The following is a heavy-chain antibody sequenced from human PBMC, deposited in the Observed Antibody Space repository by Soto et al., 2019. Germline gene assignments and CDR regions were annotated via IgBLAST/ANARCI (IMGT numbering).Heavy chain of an antibody. V-gene: IGHV3-53*01. CDR1: GFTVSSNY. D-gene: IGHD1-7*01. J-gene: IGHJ5*02. CDR2: IYSGGST. Sequence: GGSLRLSCAASGFTVSSNYMSWVRQAPGKGLEWVSVIYSGGSTYYADSVKGRFTIPRDNSKNTLYLQMNSLRAEDTAVYYCAKDPYMSTWNSRSPSWFDPWGQGTLVTVSS. CDR3: AKDPYMSTWNSRSPSWFDP.